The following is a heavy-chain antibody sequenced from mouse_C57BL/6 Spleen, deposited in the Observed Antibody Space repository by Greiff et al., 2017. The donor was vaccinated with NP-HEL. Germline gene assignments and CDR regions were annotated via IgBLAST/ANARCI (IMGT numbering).Heavy chain of an antibody. D-gene: IGHD2-1*01. J-gene: IGHJ2*01. CDR3: AAYGNYYFDY. CDR2: IYPGDGDT. CDR1: GYAFSSSW. V-gene: IGHV1-82*01. Sequence: QVQLKESGPELVKPGASVKISCKASGYAFSSSWMNWVKQRPGKGLEWIGRIYPGDGDTNYNGKFKGKATLTADKSSSTAYMQLSSLTSEDSAVXFCAAYGNYYFDYWGQGTTLTVSS.